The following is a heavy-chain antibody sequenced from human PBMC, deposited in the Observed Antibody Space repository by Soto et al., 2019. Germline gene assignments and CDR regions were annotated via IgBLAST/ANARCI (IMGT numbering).Heavy chain of an antibody. CDR2: MNPNSGNT. J-gene: IGHJ3*02. V-gene: IGHV1-8*01. D-gene: IGHD3-10*01. Sequence: QVQLVQSGAEVKKPGASVKVSCKASGYTFTSYDINWVRQATGHGLEWMGWMNPNSGNTGYSQKFQGRVTMTRNTSRSTAYIDPSSLRSEDTAVYYCARGIKYYASGDDAFDIWGQGTMVTASS. CDR1: GYTFTSYD. CDR3: ARGIKYYASGDDAFDI.